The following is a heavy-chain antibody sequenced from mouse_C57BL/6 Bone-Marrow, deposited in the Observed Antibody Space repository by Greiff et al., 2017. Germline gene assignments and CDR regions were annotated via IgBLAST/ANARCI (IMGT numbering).Heavy chain of an antibody. CDR2: IPYDGTN. CDR3: ALRSLYGPWYYLDY. V-gene: IGHV3-6*01. D-gene: IGHD1-2*01. J-gene: IGHJ2*01. CDR1: GYSITSGYF. Sequence: DVKVIESGPGLVKPSPSLSLTCSVTGYSITSGYFWYLIRHFPGNILECVGYIPYDGTNNYNPSLKNRTTFTVAPSTNQFFLKLNVVTADDAASYCGALRSLYGPWYYLDYWGQGTTLTVSS.